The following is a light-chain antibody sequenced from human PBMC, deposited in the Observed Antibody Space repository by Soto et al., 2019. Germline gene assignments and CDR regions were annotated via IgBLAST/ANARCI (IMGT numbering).Light chain of an antibody. CDR1: SSDVGAYNY. V-gene: IGLV2-8*01. CDR3: SSYVGNNNLL. J-gene: IGLJ2*01. Sequence: SALTQPPSASGSPGQSVTISCTGTSSDVGAYNYVSWYQQHPGKAPKLMIYEVIKRPSGVPDRFSGSRSGNTASLTVSGLQADDEADYYCSSYVGNNNLLFGGGTQLTVL. CDR2: EVI.